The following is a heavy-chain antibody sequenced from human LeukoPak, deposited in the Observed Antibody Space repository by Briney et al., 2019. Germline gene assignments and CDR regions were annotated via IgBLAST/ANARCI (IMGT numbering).Heavy chain of an antibody. J-gene: IGHJ4*02. D-gene: IGHD5-18*01. CDR1: GYTFTGYY. CDR3: ARVGSNLSRGYSYGVFDY. Sequence: ASVKVSCKASGYTFTGYYMHWVRQAPGQGLEWMGWINPNSGGTNYAQKFQGRVTMTRDTSISTAYMELSRLRSDDTAVYYCARVGSNLSRGYSYGVFDYWGQGTLVTVSS. CDR2: INPNSGGT. V-gene: IGHV1-2*02.